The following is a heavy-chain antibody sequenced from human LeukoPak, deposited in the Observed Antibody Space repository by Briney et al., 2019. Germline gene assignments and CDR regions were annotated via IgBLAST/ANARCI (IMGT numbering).Heavy chain of an antibody. Sequence: SETLSLTCAVSGGSISSGGYSWSWIRQPPGKGLEWIGYIYHSGSTYYNPSLKSRVTISVDRSKNQFSLKLSSVTAADTAVYYCARGIPRRYYYDSSGYYEGAFDIWGQGTMVTVSS. CDR2: IYHSGST. CDR3: ARGIPRRYYYDSSGYYEGAFDI. CDR1: GGSISSGGYS. J-gene: IGHJ3*02. V-gene: IGHV4-30-2*01. D-gene: IGHD3-22*01.